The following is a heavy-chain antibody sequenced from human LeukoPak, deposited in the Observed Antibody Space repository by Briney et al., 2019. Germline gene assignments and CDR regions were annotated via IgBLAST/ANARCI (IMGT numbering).Heavy chain of an antibody. D-gene: IGHD3-22*01. CDR3: ARESSGYFY. J-gene: IGHJ4*02. Sequence: GGSLRLSCAASGFTFSTYSMNWVRQAPGKGLEWVSSIISGSSFIYYADSVKGRFTISRDNAKNSLFLQMNSLRAEDTAVYYCARESSGYFYWGQGTLVTVSS. V-gene: IGHV3-21*01. CDR2: IISGSSFI. CDR1: GFTFSTYS.